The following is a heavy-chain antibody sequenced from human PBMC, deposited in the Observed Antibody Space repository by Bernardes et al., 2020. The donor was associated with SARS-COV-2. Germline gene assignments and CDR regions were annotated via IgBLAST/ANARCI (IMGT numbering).Heavy chain of an antibody. D-gene: IGHD2-2*01. CDR2: ISGSGANT. V-gene: IGHV3-23*01. Sequence: GGSLRLSCAASGLTFSTYAMSWVRQAPGKGLEWVSAISGSGANTYYADSVKGRFTISRDNSKNTLYLQIDSLRAEDTAVYYCAKDNRDIVVVPAASFDYWGQGTLVIVSS. CDR1: GLTFSTYA. CDR3: AKDNRDIVVVPAASFDY. J-gene: IGHJ4*02.